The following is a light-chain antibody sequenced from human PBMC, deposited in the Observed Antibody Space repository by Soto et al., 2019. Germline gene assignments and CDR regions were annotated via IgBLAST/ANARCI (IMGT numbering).Light chain of an antibody. CDR2: GAS. CDR3: QQYGSSPRT. CDR1: QSVSSSY. Sequence: EIVLTQSPATLSLSPGERATLSCRASQSVSSSYLAWYQQKPGQAPRLLIYGASSRDTGIPDRFSGSGSGTDFTLTISRLEPEDFAVYYCQQYGSSPRTFGQGTKVEI. J-gene: IGKJ1*01. V-gene: IGKV3-20*01.